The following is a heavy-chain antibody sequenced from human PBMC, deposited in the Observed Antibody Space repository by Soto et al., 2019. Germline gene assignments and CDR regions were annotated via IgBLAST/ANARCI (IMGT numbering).Heavy chain of an antibody. CDR2: IYYSGRT. J-gene: IGHJ4*02. CDR1: GGSISDYQ. V-gene: IGHV4-59*01. D-gene: IGHD3-16*01. CDR3: ARMRGLGKISPYLDY. Sequence: QVQLQESGPGLVKPSETLSLTCSISGGSISDYQWNWIRQPPGKGLEWIGYIYYSGRTNYNPSLKSRLTIAVDTSARQSSLRLRSVTAADTAVYYCARMRGLGKISPYLDYWGQGALVTVSS.